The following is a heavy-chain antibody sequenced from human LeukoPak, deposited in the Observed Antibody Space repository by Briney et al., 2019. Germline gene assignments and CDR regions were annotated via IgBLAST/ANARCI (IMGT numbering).Heavy chain of an antibody. CDR1: GFTFSSYE. J-gene: IGHJ3*02. V-gene: IGHV3-48*03. CDR2: ISSSGSTI. Sequence: GGSLRLSCAASGFTFSSYEMNWVRQAPGKGLEWVSYISSSGSTIYYADSVRGRFTISRDNAKNSLYLQMNSLRAEDTALYYCARITQLLYDAFDIWGQGTMVTVSS. CDR3: ARITQLLYDAFDI. D-gene: IGHD5-24*01.